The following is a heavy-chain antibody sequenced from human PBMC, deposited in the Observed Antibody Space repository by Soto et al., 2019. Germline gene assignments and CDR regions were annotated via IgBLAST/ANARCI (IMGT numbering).Heavy chain of an antibody. Sequence: PGGSLRLSCAASGFTFSGYWMHWVRQAPGKGLVWVSRIKSDGSSTNYADSVKGRFTISRDNAKNTLYLQMNSLRAEDTAVYYCIRGRSGYSGYDPLDYWGQGTLVTVSS. CDR1: GFTFSGYW. V-gene: IGHV3-74*01. D-gene: IGHD5-12*01. J-gene: IGHJ4*02. CDR3: IRGRSGYSGYDPLDY. CDR2: IKSDGSST.